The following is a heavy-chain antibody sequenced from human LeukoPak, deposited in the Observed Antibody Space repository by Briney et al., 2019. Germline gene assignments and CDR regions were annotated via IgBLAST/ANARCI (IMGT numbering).Heavy chain of an antibody. CDR3: ARHAYSRRGRRSYYFDY. CDR2: INHSGST. Sequence: SSETLSLTCAVYGGSFSGYYWSWIRQPPGKGLEWIGEINHSGSTNYNPSLKSRVTISVDTSKNQFSLKLRSVTAADTAVYYCARHAYSRRGRRSYYFDYWGQGTMVTVSS. D-gene: IGHD1-26*01. CDR1: GGSFSGYY. V-gene: IGHV4-34*01. J-gene: IGHJ4*02.